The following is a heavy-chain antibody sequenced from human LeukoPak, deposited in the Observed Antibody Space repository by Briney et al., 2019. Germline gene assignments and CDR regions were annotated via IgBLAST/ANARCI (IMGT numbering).Heavy chain of an antibody. CDR2: IKRDGSEK. CDR1: GFTFSSYW. V-gene: IGHV3-7*01. CDR3: ARENPNGGDCCDY. Sequence: GGSLRLSCAASGFTFSSYWMSWVRQAPGKGLEWVANIKRDGSEKYYVDSVKGRFTISRDNAKNSLYLQMNSLRVEDTAVYYCARENPNGGDCCDYWGQGTLVTASS. J-gene: IGHJ4*02. D-gene: IGHD2-21*01.